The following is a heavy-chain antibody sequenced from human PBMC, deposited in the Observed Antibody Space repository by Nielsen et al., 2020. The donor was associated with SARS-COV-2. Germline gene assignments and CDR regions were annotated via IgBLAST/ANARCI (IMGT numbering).Heavy chain of an antibody. CDR2: IYYSGST. V-gene: IGHV4-30-4*08. CDR3: ARSAAGATIPDY. J-gene: IGHJ4*02. CDR1: GGSISSSSYY. D-gene: IGHD1-26*01. Sequence: SETLSLTCTVSGGSISSSSYYWGWIRQPPGRGLEWIGYIYYSGSTYYNPSLKSRVTISVDTSKNQFSLKLSSVTAADTAVYYCARSAAGATIPDYWGQGTLVTVSS.